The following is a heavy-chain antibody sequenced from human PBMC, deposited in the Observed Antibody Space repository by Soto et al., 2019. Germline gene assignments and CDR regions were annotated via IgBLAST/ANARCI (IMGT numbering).Heavy chain of an antibody. CDR1: GYSFTSYW. V-gene: IGHV5-51*01. D-gene: IGHD2-15*01. J-gene: IGHJ6*02. Sequence: GESLKISCKGSGYSFTSYWIGWVRQMPGKGLEWMGIIYPGDSDTRYSPSFQGQVTISADKSISTAYLQWSSLKASDTATYYCARHLVVVAAKRFYYGMDVWGQGTTVTVSS. CDR3: ARHLVVVAAKRFYYGMDV. CDR2: IYPGDSDT.